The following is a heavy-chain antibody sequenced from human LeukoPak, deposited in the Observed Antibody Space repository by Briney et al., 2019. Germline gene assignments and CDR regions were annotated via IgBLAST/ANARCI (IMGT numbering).Heavy chain of an antibody. D-gene: IGHD3-10*01. CDR1: GFGLSVLS. CDR2: IRPETGEP. CDR3: STDSGRSYFYFDF. Sequence: ASVKVSCKISGFGLSVLSVHWMRQAPGKGLEWVGGIRPETGEPIFAQKFRGRVTITEDTFTDTGYLELRGLTSEDTAVYYCSTDSGRSYFYFDFWGQGTLVTVSS. J-gene: IGHJ4*02. V-gene: IGHV1-24*01.